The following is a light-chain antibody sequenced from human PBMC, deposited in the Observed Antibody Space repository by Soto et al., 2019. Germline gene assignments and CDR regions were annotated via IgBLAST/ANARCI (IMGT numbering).Light chain of an antibody. J-gene: IGKJ1*01. CDR2: GAS. V-gene: IGKV3-15*01. Sequence: EIVMTQSPATLSVSPGERATLSCRASQSVNSNLGWYQQKPGQAPRLLIYGASTRATGIPARFSGSGSGTEFTLTISSLQSEDFAVYYCQQYNKWPLAFGQGTKVEIK. CDR1: QSVNSN. CDR3: QQYNKWPLA.